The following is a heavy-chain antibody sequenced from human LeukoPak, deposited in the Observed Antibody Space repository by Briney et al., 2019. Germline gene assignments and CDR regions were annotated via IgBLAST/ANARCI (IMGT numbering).Heavy chain of an antibody. CDR1: GGSINMYH. CDR3: ASGATPWAHMDF. CDR2: IYYSGST. Sequence: SETLSLTCSVSGGSINMYHSSWIRQPAGKGLEWIGYIYYSGSTNYNPSLKSRVTISVDTSKNQFSLKLSSVTAADTAVYYCASGATPWAHMDFWGKGTTVTVSS. J-gene: IGHJ6*03. V-gene: IGHV4-59*01. D-gene: IGHD3-16*01.